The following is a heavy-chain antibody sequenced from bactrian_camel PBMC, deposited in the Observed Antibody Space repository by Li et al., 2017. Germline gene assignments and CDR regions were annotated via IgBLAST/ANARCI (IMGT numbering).Heavy chain of an antibody. CDR1: GSTYGSNC. J-gene: IGHJ6*01. Sequence: HVQLVESGGGSVQAGGSLRLTCVASGSTYGSNCMGWFRQSPMHEREGVASVTVDGTTTYADSVQGRFTISQDSAKDTLYLQMNSLKPEDTAMYYCAANPFWTYGAICSYTRPGDFGYWGQGTQVTVS. D-gene: IGHD2*01. CDR3: AANPFWTYGAICSYTRPGDFGY. CDR2: VTVDGTT. V-gene: IGHV3S53*01.